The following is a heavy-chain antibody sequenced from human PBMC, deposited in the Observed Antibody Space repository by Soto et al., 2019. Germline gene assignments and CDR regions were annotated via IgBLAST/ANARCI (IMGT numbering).Heavy chain of an antibody. CDR2: ISSSGRTI. CDR3: ASLYDSSGYYYVRVRAFDI. V-gene: IGHV3-11*01. CDR1: GFTFSDYY. J-gene: IGHJ3*02. Sequence: GGSLRLSCAASGFTFSDYYMSWIRQAPGKGLEWVSYISSSGRTIYYPDSVKGRFTISRDNAKNSRYLQMNSLRAEDTAVYYCASLYDSSGYYYVRVRAFDIWGQGTMVTVSS. D-gene: IGHD3-22*01.